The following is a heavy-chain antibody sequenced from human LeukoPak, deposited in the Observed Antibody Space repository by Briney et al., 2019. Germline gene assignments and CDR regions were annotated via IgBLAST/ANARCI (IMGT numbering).Heavy chain of an antibody. V-gene: IGHV4-30-2*01. CDR2: IYHSGST. Sequence: SSETLSLTCAVSGGSISSGGYSWSWIRQPPGKGLEWIGYIYHSGSTYYNPSLKSRVTISVDRSKNQSSLKLSSVTAADTAVYYCARAPYNDHFDYWGQGTLVTVFS. CDR1: GGSISSGGYS. J-gene: IGHJ4*02. CDR3: ARAPYNDHFDY. D-gene: IGHD5-24*01.